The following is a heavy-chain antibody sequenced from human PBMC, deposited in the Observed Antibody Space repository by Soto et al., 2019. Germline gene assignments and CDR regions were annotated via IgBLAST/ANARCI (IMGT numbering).Heavy chain of an antibody. CDR3: ARGDHGPRRFYFDT. D-gene: IGHD2-8*01. CDR2: MHFSGGT. J-gene: IGHJ4*02. CDR1: GVSRIKYY. Sequence: SEALSLTCAVSGVSRIKYYGSWSRQSPGKGLEHIGYMHFSGGTSYNPSLGSRVTISADTSKTLFSLNLNFVTAADTAVYYCARGDHGPRRFYFDTWGQGTLVPVSS. V-gene: IGHV4-59*01.